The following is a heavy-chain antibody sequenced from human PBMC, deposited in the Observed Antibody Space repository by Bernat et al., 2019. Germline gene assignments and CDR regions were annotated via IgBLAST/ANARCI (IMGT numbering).Heavy chain of an antibody. D-gene: IGHD3-3*01. Sequence: EVQLVESGGGLVKPGGSLRLSCAASGFTFSNAWMNWVRQAPGKGLEWVGRIKSKTDGGTKEYAAPVKGRFTIYRDDSKNKLYLQMNSLKTVDTAVYYCATRGSVRSYDFWSGYSPEENWFDPWGQGTLVTVSS. CDR2: IKSKTDGGTK. CDR1: GFTFSNAW. CDR3: ATRGSVRSYDFWSGYSPEENWFDP. J-gene: IGHJ5*02. V-gene: IGHV3-15*07.